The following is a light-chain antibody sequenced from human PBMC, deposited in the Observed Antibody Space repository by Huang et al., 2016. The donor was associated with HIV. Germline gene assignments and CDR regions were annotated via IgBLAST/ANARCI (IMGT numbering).Light chain of an antibody. CDR2: GAS. V-gene: IGKV3-15*01. CDR3: QHYNNWPPRGT. CDR1: QSVRSN. J-gene: IGKJ1*01. Sequence: EIVMTQSPATLSVSPGERATLSCRASQSVRSNIAGYQQKPGQAPRLLIFGASTRATGVPARFSGSESGTEFTLTISSLQAEDLAIYYCQHYNNWPPRGTFGQGTKVEIK.